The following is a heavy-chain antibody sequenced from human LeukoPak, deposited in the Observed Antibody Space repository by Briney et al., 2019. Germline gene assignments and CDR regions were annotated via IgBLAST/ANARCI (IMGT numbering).Heavy chain of an antibody. CDR2: INPSGGST. J-gene: IGHJ5*02. CDR3: ARVPAYQDWFDP. CDR1: GYDFTSVG. V-gene: IGHV1-46*01. Sequence: ASVKVSCKASGYDFTSVGITWVRQAPGQGLEWMGIINPSGGSTSYAQKFQGRVTMTRDTSTSTVYMELSSLRSEDTAVYYCARVPAYQDWFDPWGQGTLVTVSS. D-gene: IGHD2-2*01.